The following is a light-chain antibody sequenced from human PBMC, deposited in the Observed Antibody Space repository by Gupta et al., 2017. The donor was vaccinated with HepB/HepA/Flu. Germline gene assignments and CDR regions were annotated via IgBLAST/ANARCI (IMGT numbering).Light chain of an antibody. CDR1: SSNVGNHV. Sequence: QSVLPQPPSASGTPGQKVAISCSGGSSNVGNHVVDWYQQGPGTSPKLLIYSNDQRPSGVPGRFSGSKSGTSASLAISGLQSEDEAVYYCASWDFTLRGAVIGGGTSLTVL. V-gene: IGLV1-44*01. J-gene: IGLJ2*01. CDR2: SND. CDR3: ASWDFTLRGAV.